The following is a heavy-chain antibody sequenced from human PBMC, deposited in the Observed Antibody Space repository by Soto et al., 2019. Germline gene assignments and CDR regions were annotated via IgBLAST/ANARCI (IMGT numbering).Heavy chain of an antibody. J-gene: IGHJ6*02. CDR1: GGSISSSSNH. CDR2: IYYSENT. D-gene: IGHD4-17*01. CDR3: ARDPTASYYYYGMDV. V-gene: IGHV4-39*07. Sequence: SETLSLTCTVSGGSISSSSNHWGWIRQPPGKGLEWIGNIYYSENTNYNPPLKSRVTISVDTSKNQFSLKLSSVTAADTAVYYCARDPTASYYYYGMDVWGQGATVTVSS.